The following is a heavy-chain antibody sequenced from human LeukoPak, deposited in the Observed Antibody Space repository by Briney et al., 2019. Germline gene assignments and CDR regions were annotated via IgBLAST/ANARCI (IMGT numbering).Heavy chain of an antibody. J-gene: IGHJ5*02. CDR2: IYYSGST. V-gene: IGHV4-61*01. CDR3: ARGATVREDIVVVPAAIDWFDP. D-gene: IGHD2-2*01. CDR1: GGSVSSGSYY. Sequence: PSETLSLTCTVSGGSVSSGSYYWSWIRQPPGKGLEWIGYIYYSGSTNCNPSLKSRVTISVDTSKNQFSLKLSSVTAADTAVYYCARGATVREDIVVVPAAIDWFDPWGQGTLVTVSS.